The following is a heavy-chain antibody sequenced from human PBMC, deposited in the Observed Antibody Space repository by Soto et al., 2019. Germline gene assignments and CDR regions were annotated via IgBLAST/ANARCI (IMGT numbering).Heavy chain of an antibody. CDR1: GFTFSSYG. CDR3: AREKTYYYGSGSEAGGMDG. J-gene: IGHJ6*02. CDR2: IWYDGSNK. D-gene: IGHD3-10*01. Sequence: GGSLRLSCAASGFTFSSYGMHWVRQAPGKGLEWVAVIWYDGSNKYYGDSVKGRFTISRDNSKNTLYLQMNSLRAEDTAVYYCAREKTYYYGSGSEAGGMDGWGQGATVTVSS. V-gene: IGHV3-33*01.